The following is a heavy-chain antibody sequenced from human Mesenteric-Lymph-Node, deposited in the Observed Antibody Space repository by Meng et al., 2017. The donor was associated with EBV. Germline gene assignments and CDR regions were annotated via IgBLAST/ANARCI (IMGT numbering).Heavy chain of an antibody. CDR2: IKSKTDGGTA. CDR3: ATVSSGH. D-gene: IGHD6-25*01. V-gene: IGHV3-15*01. J-gene: IGHJ4*02. Sequence: EVQLVESXGGLVKXGESLRLSCVASGFTFSNVWISWVRQAPGKGLEWVGRIKSKTDGGTADYAAAVKGRFTISRDDSKSTLYLEMNSLKIEDTAVYYCATVSSGHGGQGTLVTVSS. CDR1: GFTFSNVW.